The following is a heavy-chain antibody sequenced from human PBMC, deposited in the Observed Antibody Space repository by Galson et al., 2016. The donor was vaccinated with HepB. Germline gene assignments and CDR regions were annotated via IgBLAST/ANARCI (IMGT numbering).Heavy chain of an antibody. CDR2: IYYSGST. CDR1: GGSISSGGYY. Sequence: LSLTCTVSGGSISSGGYYWSWIRQHPGKGLEWIGYIYYSGSTYYNPSLKSRVTISVDTSKNQFSLKLSSVTAADTAVYYCAGVKERLQLTNDWYFALWGRGTLVTVSS. J-gene: IGHJ2*01. CDR3: AGVKERLQLTNDWYFAL. D-gene: IGHD4-11*01. V-gene: IGHV4-31*03.